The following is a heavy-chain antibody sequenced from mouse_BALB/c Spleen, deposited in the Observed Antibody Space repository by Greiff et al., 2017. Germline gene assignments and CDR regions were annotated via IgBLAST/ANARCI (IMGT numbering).Heavy chain of an antibody. CDR2: IYPSDSYT. CDR3: TRTHSYGAMDY. Sequence: VQLQQPGAELVRPGASVKLSCKASGYTFTSYWINWVKQRPGQGLEWIGNIYPSDSYTNYNQKFKDKATLTVDKSSSTAYMQLSSPTSEDSAVYYCTRTHSYGAMDYWGQGTSVTVSS. D-gene: IGHD1-1*01. CDR1: GYTFTSYW. V-gene: IGHV1-69*02. J-gene: IGHJ4*01.